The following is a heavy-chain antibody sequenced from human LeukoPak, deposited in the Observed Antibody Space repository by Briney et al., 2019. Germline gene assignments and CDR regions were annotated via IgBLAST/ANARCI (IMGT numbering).Heavy chain of an antibody. V-gene: IGHV1-24*01. J-gene: IGHJ4*02. CDR2: FDPEDGET. CDR1: GYTLTELS. Sequence: ASVKVSCKVSGYTLTELSMHWVRQAPGKGLEWMGGFDPEDGETIYAQKFQGRATMTEDTSTDTAYMELSSLRSEDTAVYYCAALEDYGDYEFVHWGQGTLVTVSS. CDR3: AALEDYGDYEFVH. D-gene: IGHD4-17*01.